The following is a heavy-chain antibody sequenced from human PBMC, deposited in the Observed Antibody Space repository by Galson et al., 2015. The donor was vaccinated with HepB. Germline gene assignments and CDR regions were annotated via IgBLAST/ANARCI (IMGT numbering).Heavy chain of an antibody. J-gene: IGHJ4*02. Sequence: PALVKPTQTLTLTCTFSGFSLRTSGVGVGWVRQSPGKALEWLALIDWSDDKRYSPSLRSRLTITKGTSKKQVVLTMTNLDPMDTATYYCARSLGLVRPYFDNWGQGTLVTVSS. V-gene: IGHV2-5*01. D-gene: IGHD3-16*01. CDR3: ARSLGLVRPYFDN. CDR2: IDWSDDK. CDR1: GFSLRTSGVG.